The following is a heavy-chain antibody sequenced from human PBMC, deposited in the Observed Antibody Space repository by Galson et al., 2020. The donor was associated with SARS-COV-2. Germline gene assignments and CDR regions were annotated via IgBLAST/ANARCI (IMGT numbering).Heavy chain of an antibody. CDR1: VGSFSDYY. CDR3: ARRADSSSWFGFDY. V-gene: IGHV4-34*01. Sequence: SETLSLTCAVSVGSFSDYYWTWIRQPPGKGLEWIGEIRHSGSTNYNPSLKSRVTISVDTSKNQFSLRLTSVTAADTAVYYCARRADSSSWFGFDYWGQGTLVTVSS. J-gene: IGHJ4*02. CDR2: IRHSGST. D-gene: IGHD6-13*01.